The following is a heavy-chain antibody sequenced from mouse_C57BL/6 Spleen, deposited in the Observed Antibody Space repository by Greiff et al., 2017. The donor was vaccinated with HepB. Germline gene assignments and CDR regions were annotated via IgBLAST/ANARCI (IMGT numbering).Heavy chain of an antibody. CDR2: ISSGSSTI. CDR1: GFTFSDYG. J-gene: IGHJ3*01. CDR3: ATIYYGYDGVAY. V-gene: IGHV5-17*01. D-gene: IGHD2-2*01. Sequence: EVKLMESGGGLVKPGGSLKLSCAASGFTFSDYGMHWVRQAPEKGLEWVAYISSGSSTIYHADTVKGRFTISRDNAKNTRVLQMTSLRSEDTAMYYCATIYYGYDGVAYWGQGTLVTVSA.